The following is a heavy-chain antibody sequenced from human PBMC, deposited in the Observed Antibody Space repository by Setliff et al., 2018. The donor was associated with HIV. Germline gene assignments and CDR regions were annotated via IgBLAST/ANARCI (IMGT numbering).Heavy chain of an antibody. J-gene: IGHJ4*02. D-gene: IGHD5-12*01. CDR2: IWADEITK. CDR3: ARDPPGSGFHIDY. CDR1: GFTFSSYW. V-gene: IGHV3-33*08. Sequence: PGGSLRLSCAASGFTFSSYWMSWVRQAPGMGLEWVAMIWADEITKFYADSVKGRFTISRDNSKNTMYLQMNTLRVEDTAVYYCARDPPGSGFHIDYWGQGTPVTVSS.